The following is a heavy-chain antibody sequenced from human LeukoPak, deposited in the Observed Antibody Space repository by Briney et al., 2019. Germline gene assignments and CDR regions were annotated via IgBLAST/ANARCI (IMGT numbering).Heavy chain of an antibody. CDR2: VYPGDSDT. CDR3: ARSGYDYNAFDY. V-gene: IGHV5-51*01. J-gene: IGHJ4*02. Sequence: KSGESPKISCKGSGYSFTTHWIGWVRQMPEKGLEWMGIVYPGDSDTRYSPSFQGQVTISADKSISTAYLQWSSLKTSDSAIYYCARSGYDYNAFDYWGQGTLVSVSS. D-gene: IGHD5-24*01. CDR1: GYSFTTHW.